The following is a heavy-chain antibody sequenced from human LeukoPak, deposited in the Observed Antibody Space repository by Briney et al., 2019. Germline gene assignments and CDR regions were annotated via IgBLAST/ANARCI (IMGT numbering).Heavy chain of an antibody. Sequence: PGGSLRLSCAASGFTFNSYGMHWVRQAPGKGLEWVAVISYDGSNKYYADSVKGRFTISRDNSKNTLYLQMNSLRAEDTAVYYCAKLGPILTGYTDAFDIWGRGTMVTVSS. J-gene: IGHJ3*02. CDR1: GFTFNSYG. D-gene: IGHD3-9*01. CDR3: AKLGPILTGYTDAFDI. V-gene: IGHV3-30*18. CDR2: ISYDGSNK.